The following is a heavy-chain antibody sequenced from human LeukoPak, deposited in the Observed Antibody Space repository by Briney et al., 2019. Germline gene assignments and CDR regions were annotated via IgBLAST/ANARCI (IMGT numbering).Heavy chain of an antibody. CDR2: INPNSGCT. V-gene: IGHV1-2*02. CDR1: GYTFTGYY. D-gene: IGHD6-6*01. Sequence: ASVKVSCKASGYTFTGYYMHWVRQAPGQGLEWMGWINPNSGCTNYAQKFQGRVTMTRDTSISTAYMELSRLRSDDTAVYYCATSVEYSSSSNYYWGQGTLVTVSS. J-gene: IGHJ4*02. CDR3: ATSVEYSSSSNYY.